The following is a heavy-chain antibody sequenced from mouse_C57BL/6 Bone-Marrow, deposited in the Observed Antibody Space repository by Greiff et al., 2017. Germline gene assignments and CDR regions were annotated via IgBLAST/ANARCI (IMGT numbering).Heavy chain of an antibody. Sequence: EVKLQESGEGLVKPGGSLKLSCAASGFTFSSYAMSWVRQTPEQRLAWVAYISRGGDYIYYADTVKGRFTIARDNARTTLYLQMSSLKSEDTAMYYCTRERNDYDGVDYGGQGTTLTVSS. CDR1: GFTFSSYA. CDR3: TRERNDYDGVDY. CDR2: ISRGGDYI. D-gene: IGHD2-4*01. V-gene: IGHV5-9-1*02. J-gene: IGHJ2*01.